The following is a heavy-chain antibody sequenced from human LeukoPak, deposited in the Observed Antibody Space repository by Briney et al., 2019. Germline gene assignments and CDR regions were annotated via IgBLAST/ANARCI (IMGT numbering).Heavy chain of an antibody. CDR3: AKGYCSSTSCSLRS. CDR2: ISWNSGSI. J-gene: IGHJ4*02. CDR1: GFTFDDYA. Sequence: PGRSLRLSCAASGFTFDDYAMHWVRQAPGKGLEWVSGISWNSGSIGYADSVKGRFTISRDNAKNSLYLQMNSLRAEDMALYYCAKGYCSSTSCSLRSWGQGTLVTVSS. V-gene: IGHV3-9*03. D-gene: IGHD2-2*01.